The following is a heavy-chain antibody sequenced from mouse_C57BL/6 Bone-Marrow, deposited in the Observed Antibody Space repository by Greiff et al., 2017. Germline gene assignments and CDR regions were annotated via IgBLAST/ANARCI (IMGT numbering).Heavy chain of an antibody. CDR3: ARGAPDWFAY. CDR1: GYAFTNYL. Sequence: VQLQQSGAELVRPGTSVKVSCKASGYAFTNYLIEWVKQRPGQGLEWIGVINPGSGGTNYNEKFKGKATLTADKSSSTAYMQLSSLTSEDSAVYFCARGAPDWFAYWGQGTLVTVSA. J-gene: IGHJ3*01. CDR2: INPGSGGT. V-gene: IGHV1-54*01.